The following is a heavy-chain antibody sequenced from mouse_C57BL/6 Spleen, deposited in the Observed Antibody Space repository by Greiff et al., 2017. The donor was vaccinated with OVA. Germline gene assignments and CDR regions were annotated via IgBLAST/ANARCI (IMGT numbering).Heavy chain of an antibody. J-gene: IGHJ3*01. Sequence: VQRVESGPELVKPGASVKISCKASGYAFSSSWMNWVKQRPGTGLEWIGRIYPGDGDTNYNGKFKGKATLTADKSSSTAYMQLSSLTSEDSAVYFCARGGFAYWGQGTLVTVSA. CDR1: GYAFSSSW. CDR2: IYPGDGDT. V-gene: IGHV1-82*01. CDR3: ARGGFAY.